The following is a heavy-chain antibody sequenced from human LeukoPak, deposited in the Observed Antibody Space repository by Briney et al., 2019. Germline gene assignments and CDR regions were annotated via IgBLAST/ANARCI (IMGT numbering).Heavy chain of an antibody. CDR2: ISSSSSII. D-gene: IGHD6-13*01. V-gene: IGHV3-48*04. CDR3: ARGGASAASNAFDI. J-gene: IGHJ3*02. CDR1: GFTFSYYN. Sequence: PGGSLRLSCAASGFTFSYYNMNWVRHAPGQGLEWVSYISSSSSIIYYADSVKGRFTISRDDAKNSLYLQMNSLRAEDTAVYYCARGGASAASNAFDIWGRGTMVTVSS.